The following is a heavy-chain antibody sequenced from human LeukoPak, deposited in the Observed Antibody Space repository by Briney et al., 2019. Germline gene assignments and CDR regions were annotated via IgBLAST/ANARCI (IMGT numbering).Heavy chain of an antibody. CDR2: INHSGST. Sequence: SETLSLTCPVSGGSISSYYWSWIRQPPGKGLEWIGEINHSGSTNYNPSLKSRVTMSVDTSKNQFSLKLSSVTAADTAVYYCAGDPMVVDYWGQGTLVTVSS. D-gene: IGHD2-15*01. V-gene: IGHV4-34*01. J-gene: IGHJ4*02. CDR1: GGSISSYY. CDR3: AGDPMVVDY.